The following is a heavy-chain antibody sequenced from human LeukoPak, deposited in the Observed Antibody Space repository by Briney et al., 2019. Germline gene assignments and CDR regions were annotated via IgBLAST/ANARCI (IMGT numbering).Heavy chain of an antibody. V-gene: IGHV4-34*01. D-gene: IGHD3-10*01. CDR2: INHSGST. J-gene: IGHJ3*02. Sequence: SETLSLTCAVYGGSFSGYYWSWIRQPPGKGLEWIGEINHSGSTNYNPSLKSRVTISVDTSKNQFSLKLSSVTAADTAVYYCARGTGNLWFGEVDAFDIWGQGTMVTVSS. CDR1: GGSFSGYY. CDR3: ARGTGNLWFGEVDAFDI.